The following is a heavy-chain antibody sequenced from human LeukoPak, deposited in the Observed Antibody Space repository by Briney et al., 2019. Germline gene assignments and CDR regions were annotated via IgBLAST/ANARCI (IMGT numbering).Heavy chain of an antibody. J-gene: IGHJ4*02. CDR1: GFTFSSYG. CDR2: ISGSGGST. CDR3: AKVTYGSGTYGAFDY. Sequence: GGSLRLSCAASGFTFSSYGMSWVRQAPGKGLEWVSAISGSGGSTYYADSVKGRFTISRDNSKNTLYLQMNSLRAEDTAVYYCAKVTYGSGTYGAFDYWGQGTLVTVSS. D-gene: IGHD3-10*01. V-gene: IGHV3-23*01.